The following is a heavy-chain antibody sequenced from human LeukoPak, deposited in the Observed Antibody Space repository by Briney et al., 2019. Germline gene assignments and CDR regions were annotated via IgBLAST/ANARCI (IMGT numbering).Heavy chain of an antibody. CDR2: IYHSGST. CDR3: ARTTSNGYYYYMDV. V-gene: IGHV4-38-2*01. Sequence: SETLSLTCAVSGYSISSGYYWGRIRQPPGKGLEWIGSIYHSGSTYYNPSLKSRVTISVDTSKNQFSLKLSSVTAADTAVYYCARTTSNGYYYYMDVWGKGTTVTVSS. CDR1: GYSISSGYY. J-gene: IGHJ6*03. D-gene: IGHD2-8*01.